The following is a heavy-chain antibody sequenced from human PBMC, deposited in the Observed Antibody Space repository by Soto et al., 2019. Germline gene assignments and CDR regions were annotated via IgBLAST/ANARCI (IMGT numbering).Heavy chain of an antibody. CDR1: GFTFSSYG. CDR2: IWYDGSNK. J-gene: IGHJ6*02. Sequence: GGSLRLSCAASGFTFSSYGMHWVRQAPGKGLEWVAVIWYDGSNKYYADSVKGRFTISRDNSKNTLYLQMNSLRAEDTAVYYCARDLWYDILTGYYNYYYYGMDVWGRGTTVTVSS. D-gene: IGHD3-9*01. CDR3: ARDLWYDILTGYYNYYYYGMDV. V-gene: IGHV3-33*01.